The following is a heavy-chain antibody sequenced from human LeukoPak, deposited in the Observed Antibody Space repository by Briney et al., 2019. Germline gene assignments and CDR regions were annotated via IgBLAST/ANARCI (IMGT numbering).Heavy chain of an antibody. J-gene: IGHJ6*02. D-gene: IGHD6-6*01. Sequence: GGSLRLSCAASGFSFSNYNMNWVRQAPGKGLEWVSSISSSSSYIYYADSVKGRFTISRDNAKNSLYLQMNGLRAEDTAVYYCAREYSRSSAYYGMDVWGQGTTVTVSS. V-gene: IGHV3-21*01. CDR1: GFSFSNYN. CDR2: ISSSSSYI. CDR3: AREYSRSSAYYGMDV.